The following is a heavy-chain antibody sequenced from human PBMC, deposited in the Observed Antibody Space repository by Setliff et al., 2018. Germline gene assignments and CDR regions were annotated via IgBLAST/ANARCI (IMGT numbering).Heavy chain of an antibody. V-gene: IGHV1-69*05. D-gene: IGHD6-6*01. CDR2: TIPMFGTT. J-gene: IGHJ6*03. CDR3: VREGVDRRSSTDYRYYMDV. Sequence: EASVKVSCKASGATFSSYGISWVRQAPGQGLEWMGGTIPMFGTTEYAQKFQGRLTIITDESTNTAFVQLSSLRSDDTAVYYCVREGVDRRSSTDYRYYMDVWGKGTTVTVS. CDR1: GATFSSYG.